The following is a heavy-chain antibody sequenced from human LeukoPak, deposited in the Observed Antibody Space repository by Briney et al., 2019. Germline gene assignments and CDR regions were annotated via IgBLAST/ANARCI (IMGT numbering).Heavy chain of an antibody. Sequence: QSGGSLRLSCAASGFTFSSYAMSWVRQAPGKGLEWVSAISGSGGSTYYADSVKGRFTISRDNSKNTLYLQMNSLRAEDTAVYYCAKTYGSGSYYKPPPGGYWGQGTLVTFSS. CDR3: AKTYGSGSYYKPPPGGY. J-gene: IGHJ4*02. CDR1: GFTFSSYA. CDR2: ISGSGGST. D-gene: IGHD3-10*01. V-gene: IGHV3-23*01.